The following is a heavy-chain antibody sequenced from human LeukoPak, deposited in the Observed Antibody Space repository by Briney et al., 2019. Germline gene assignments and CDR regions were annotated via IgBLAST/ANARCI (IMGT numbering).Heavy chain of an antibody. Sequence: GGSLRLSCAASGFTFSSYSMNWVRQAPGKGLEWVAVISYDGSNKYYADSVKGRFTISRDNSKNTLYLQMNSLRAEDTAVYYCARDPLDSSGWWDAFDIWGQGTMVTVSS. J-gene: IGHJ3*02. D-gene: IGHD6-19*01. V-gene: IGHV3-30*03. CDR3: ARDPLDSSGWWDAFDI. CDR2: ISYDGSNK. CDR1: GFTFSSYS.